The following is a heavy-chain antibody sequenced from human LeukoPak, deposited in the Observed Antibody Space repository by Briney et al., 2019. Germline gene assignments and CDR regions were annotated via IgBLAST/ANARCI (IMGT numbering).Heavy chain of an antibody. CDR2: ISSSSSYI. D-gene: IGHD5-12*01. Sequence: GGSLRLSCAASGFTFSSYSMNWVRQAPGKGLEWVSSISSSSSYIYYADSVKGRFTISRDNAKNSLFLQMNSLRAEDTAVYYCATYSGYDRIFDYWGQGTLVTVSS. CDR1: GFTFSSYS. V-gene: IGHV3-21*01. CDR3: ATYSGYDRIFDY. J-gene: IGHJ4*02.